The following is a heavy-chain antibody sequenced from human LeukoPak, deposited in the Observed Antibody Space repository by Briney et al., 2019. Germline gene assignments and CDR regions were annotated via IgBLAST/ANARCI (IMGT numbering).Heavy chain of an antibody. V-gene: IGHV4-39*07. CDR2: IYYSGST. J-gene: IGHJ3*02. D-gene: IGHD3-9*01. Sequence: PSEILSLTCTVSGGSISSSSYYWGWIRQPPGKGLEWIGSIYYSGSTYYNPSLKSRVTISVDTSKNQFSLKLSSVTAADTAVYYCARDGYDILTGYWNAFDIWGQGTMVTVSS. CDR3: ARDGYDILTGYWNAFDI. CDR1: GGSISSSSYY.